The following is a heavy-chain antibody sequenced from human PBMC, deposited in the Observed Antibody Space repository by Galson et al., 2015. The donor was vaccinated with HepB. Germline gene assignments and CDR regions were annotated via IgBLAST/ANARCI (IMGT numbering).Heavy chain of an antibody. Sequence: QSGAEVKKPGESLKISCKGSGYSFTSYWIGWVRQMPGKGLEWMGIIYPGDSDTRYSPSFQGQVTISADKSISTAYLQWSSLKASDTAMYYCARQWRYSSSNNWFDPWGQGTLVTVSS. CDR1: GYSFTSYW. D-gene: IGHD6-6*01. CDR3: ARQWRYSSSNNWFDP. V-gene: IGHV5-51*01. J-gene: IGHJ5*02. CDR2: IYPGDSDT.